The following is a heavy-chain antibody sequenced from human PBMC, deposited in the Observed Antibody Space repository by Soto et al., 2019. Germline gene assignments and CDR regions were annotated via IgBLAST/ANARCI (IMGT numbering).Heavy chain of an antibody. J-gene: IGHJ5*02. V-gene: IGHV4-31*02. CDR1: GDSITSGNYY. D-gene: IGHD3-10*01. CDR2: IFHSGSS. Sequence: QVQLQESGPGLVQPSRTLSLICSVSGDSITSGNYYLSWVRQHPGKGLEWLAYIFHSGSSYYNPSLRSRLTVSVNTSRSQFSLSLTSVTAADTALYYCARFSYFGSGAGFFGTWGPGILVTVSS. CDR3: ARFSYFGSGAGFFGT.